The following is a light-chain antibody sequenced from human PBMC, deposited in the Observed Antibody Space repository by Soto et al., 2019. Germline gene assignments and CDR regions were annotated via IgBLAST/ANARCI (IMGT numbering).Light chain of an antibody. J-gene: IGKJ4*01. V-gene: IGKV3-15*01. CDR3: QQYDNWPPLT. CDR1: QSVSSY. CDR2: GAS. Sequence: EVVMTQSPATLSVSPGERATLSCRASQSVSSYLAWYQQKPGQAPRLLIFGASTRATNVPARFSGSGSGTDFPLTISSLQSEDFAVYYCQQYDNWPPLTFGGGTKVEIK.